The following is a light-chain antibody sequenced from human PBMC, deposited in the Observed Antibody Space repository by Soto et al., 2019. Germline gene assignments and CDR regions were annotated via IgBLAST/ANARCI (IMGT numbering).Light chain of an antibody. CDR3: QKYDGPPPT. CDR1: QTLSIGS. V-gene: IGKV3-20*01. CDR2: AAF. J-gene: IGKJ3*01. Sequence: EIVLTQSPDTLSLSPGERATLFFRASQTLSIGSLAWYQQKPGQAPRLLIYAAFTRHTGISDRFNGSGSGTHLFLTINRLESEDSAVYFCQKYDGPPPTFGPGTKVDIK.